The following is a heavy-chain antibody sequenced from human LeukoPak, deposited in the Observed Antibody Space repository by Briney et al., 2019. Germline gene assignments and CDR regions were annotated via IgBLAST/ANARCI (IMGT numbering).Heavy chain of an antibody. J-gene: IGHJ4*02. CDR3: ARIHGGLRDGYIY. V-gene: IGHV4-30-4*01. D-gene: IGHD5-24*01. CDR2: IYYSGST. CDR1: GGSISSGDYY. Sequence: PSQTLSLTCTVSGGSISSGDYYWSWIRQPPGKGLEWIGYIYYSGSTYYNPSLKSRVTISVDTSKNQFSLKLSSVTAADTAVYYCARIHGGLRDGYIYWGQGTLVTVSS.